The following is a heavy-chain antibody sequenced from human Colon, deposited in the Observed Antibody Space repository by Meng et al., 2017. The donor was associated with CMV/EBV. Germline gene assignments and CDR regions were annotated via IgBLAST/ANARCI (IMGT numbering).Heavy chain of an antibody. D-gene: IGHD3-22*01. CDR2: IDHVGTT. J-gene: IGHJ6*02. CDR1: GGSFIGYS. CDR3: ARDRQRPGYFDSSLYGLDV. V-gene: IGHV4-34*01. Sequence: SETLSLTCALSGGSFIGYSWSWIRQPPGKGPVWIGDIDHVGTTNYNPSLKSRVTITVDTSTNRFSLQLTSVTAADTAIYYCARDRQRPGYFDSSLYGLDVWGPGTTVTVSS.